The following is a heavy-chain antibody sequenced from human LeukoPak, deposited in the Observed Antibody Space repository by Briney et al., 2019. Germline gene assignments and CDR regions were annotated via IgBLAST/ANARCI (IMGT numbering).Heavy chain of an antibody. CDR2: IYTRGST. V-gene: IGHV4-4*09. Sequence: PSETLSLTCTVSGGSISSYYWSWIRQPPGKGLEWIGYIYTRGSTNYNPSLKSRVTISVDTSKNQFSLKLSSVTAADTAVYYCARGQGQLLWPWGQGTLVTVSS. J-gene: IGHJ5*02. CDR1: GGSISSYY. D-gene: IGHD2-2*01. CDR3: ARGQGQLLWP.